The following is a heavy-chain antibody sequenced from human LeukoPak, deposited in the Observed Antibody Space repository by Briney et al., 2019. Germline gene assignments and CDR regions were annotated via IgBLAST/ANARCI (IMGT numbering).Heavy chain of an antibody. CDR3: ARALMGGITISNYYYYGMDV. CDR2: ISGSAVGT. D-gene: IGHD3-3*01. CDR1: GFTFSSYA. V-gene: IGHV3-23*01. Sequence: PGGSLRLSCAASGFTFSSYAMSWVRQAPGKGLEWVSAISGSAVGTSYADSVKGRFTISRDNSKNTLYLQMNSLRAEDTAVYYCARALMGGITISNYYYYGMDVWGQGTTVTVSS. J-gene: IGHJ6*02.